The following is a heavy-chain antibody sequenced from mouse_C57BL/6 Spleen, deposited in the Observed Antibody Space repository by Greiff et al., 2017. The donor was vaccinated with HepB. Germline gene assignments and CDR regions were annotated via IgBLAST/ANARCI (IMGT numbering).Heavy chain of an antibody. CDR3: TRCYGSSNWYFDV. CDR2: IDPENGGT. D-gene: IGHD1-1*01. Sequence: QVQLQQSGAELVRPGASVTLSCKASGYTFTDYEMHWVKQTPVHGLEWIGAIDPENGGTAYNQKFKGKAILTADKSSSTAYMELRSLTSEDSAVYYCTRCYGSSNWYFDVWGTGTTVTVSS. CDR1: GYTFTDYE. J-gene: IGHJ1*03. V-gene: IGHV1-15*01.